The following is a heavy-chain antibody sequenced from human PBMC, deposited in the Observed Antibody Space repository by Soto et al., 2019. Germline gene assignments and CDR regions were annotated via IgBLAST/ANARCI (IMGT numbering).Heavy chain of an antibody. Sequence: GSLRLSCTASGFTFGDYAMSWVRQAPGKGLEWVGFIRSKAYGGTTEYAASVKGRFTISRDDSKSIAYLQMNSLKTEDTAVYYCTRDLGLQYYYYGMDVWGQGTTVTVSS. CDR3: TRDLGLQYYYYGMDV. D-gene: IGHD4-4*01. J-gene: IGHJ6*02. V-gene: IGHV3-49*04. CDR1: GFTFGDYA. CDR2: IRSKAYGGTT.